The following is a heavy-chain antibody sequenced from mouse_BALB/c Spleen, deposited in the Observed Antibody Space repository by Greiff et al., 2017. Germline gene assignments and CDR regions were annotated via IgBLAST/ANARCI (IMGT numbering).Heavy chain of an antibody. CDR3: ARQSYFDV. CDR1: GFTFSSYA. Sequence: DVKLVESGGGLVKPGGSLKLSCAASGFTFSSYAMSWVRQTPEKRLEWVATISSGGSYTYYPDSVKGRFTISRDNAKNTLYLQMSSLRSEDTAMYYCARQSYFDVWGAGTTVTVSS. V-gene: IGHV5-9-3*01. CDR2: ISSGGSYT. J-gene: IGHJ1*01.